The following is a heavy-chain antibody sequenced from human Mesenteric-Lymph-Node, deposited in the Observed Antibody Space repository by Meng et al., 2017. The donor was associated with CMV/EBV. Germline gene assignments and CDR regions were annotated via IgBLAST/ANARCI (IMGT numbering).Heavy chain of an antibody. V-gene: IGHV3-7*01. CDR3: ARMRLGAVVSYYFDY. Sequence: GESLKISCAASGFTFSIYWMSWVRQAPGKGLEWVANIKQDETEKNYVDSVKGRFTISRDNAKNSLYLQMSSLRVEDTAVYYCARMRLGAVVSYYFDYWGQGTLVTVSS. J-gene: IGHJ4*02. D-gene: IGHD6-13*01. CDR2: IKQDETEK. CDR1: GFTFSIYW.